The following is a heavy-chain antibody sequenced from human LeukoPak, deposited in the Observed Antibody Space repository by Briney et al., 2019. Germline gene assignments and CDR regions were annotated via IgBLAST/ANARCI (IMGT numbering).Heavy chain of an antibody. V-gene: IGHV3-23*01. J-gene: IGHJ3*02. CDR3: AKGYEGAFDI. Sequence: PGGSLRLSCAASGSTFSSYAMSWVRQAPGKGPEWVSAISGSGGSTYYADSVKGRFTISRDNSKNTLYLQMNSLRAEDTAVYYCAKGYEGAFDIWGQGTMVTVSS. CDR2: ISGSGGST. CDR1: GSTFSSYA. D-gene: IGHD1-1*01.